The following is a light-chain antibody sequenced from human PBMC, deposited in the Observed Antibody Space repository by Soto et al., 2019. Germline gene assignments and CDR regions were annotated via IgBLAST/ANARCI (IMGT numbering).Light chain of an antibody. Sequence: EVMMTQSPATLSVSPGERATLSCRASQSVNRYLAWYQQKPGQAPRLLIYGASTRATGIPARFSGSGSGTDFTLTINSLQSEDFAVYYGQQYKNWAVTFGQGTKVEIK. CDR2: GAS. V-gene: IGKV3-15*01. CDR3: QQYKNWAVT. CDR1: QSVNRY. J-gene: IGKJ1*01.